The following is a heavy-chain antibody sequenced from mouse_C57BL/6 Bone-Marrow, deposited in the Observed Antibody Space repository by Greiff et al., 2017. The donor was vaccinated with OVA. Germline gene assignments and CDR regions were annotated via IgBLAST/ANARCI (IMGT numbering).Heavy chain of an antibody. CDR3: ARPIYYDYDGFAY. D-gene: IGHD2-4*01. V-gene: IGHV1-26*01. CDR2: INPNNGGT. Sequence: EVQLQQSGPELVKPGASVKISCKASGYTFTDYYMNWVKQSHGKSLEWIGDINPNNGGTSYNQKFKGKATLTVDNSSSTAYMELRSLTSEDSAVYYCARPIYYDYDGFAYWGQGTLVTVSA. J-gene: IGHJ3*01. CDR1: GYTFTDYY.